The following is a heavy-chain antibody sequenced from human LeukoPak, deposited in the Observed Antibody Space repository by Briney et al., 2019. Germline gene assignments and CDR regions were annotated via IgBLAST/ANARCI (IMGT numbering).Heavy chain of an antibody. CDR3: ARGGVPAAAFDP. D-gene: IGHD2-2*01. CDR2: IYYSGST. CDR1: GGSISSYY. Sequence: SETLSLTCTVSGGSISSYYWSWIRQPPWKGLEWIGYIYYSGSTNYNPSLKSRVTISVDTSKNQFSLKLSSVTAADTAVYYCARGGVPAAAFDPWGQGTLVTVSS. V-gene: IGHV4-59*01. J-gene: IGHJ5*02.